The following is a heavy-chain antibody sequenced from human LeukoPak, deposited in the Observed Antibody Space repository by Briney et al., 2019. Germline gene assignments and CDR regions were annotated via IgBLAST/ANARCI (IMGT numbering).Heavy chain of an antibody. V-gene: IGHV4-61*02. CDR2: IYTSGST. Sequence: SQTLSLTCTVSGGSISSGSYYWSWIRQPAGKGLEWIGRIYTSGSTNYNPSLKSRVTISVDTSKNQFSLKLSSVTAEDTAVYYCARLPLGYCSSTSCYTERDYWGQGTLVTVSS. CDR1: GGSISSGSYY. J-gene: IGHJ4*02. CDR3: ARLPLGYCSSTSCYTERDY. D-gene: IGHD2-2*02.